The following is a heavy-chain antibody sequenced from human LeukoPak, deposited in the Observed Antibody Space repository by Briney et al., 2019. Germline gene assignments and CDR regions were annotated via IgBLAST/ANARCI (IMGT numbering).Heavy chain of an antibody. D-gene: IGHD4-17*01. J-gene: IGHJ4*02. V-gene: IGHV1-2*02. CDR2: INPNSGGT. CDR3: ARQGEDYGDYDY. CDR1: GYTFTGYY. Sequence: ASVKVSCKASGYTFTGYYMHWVRQAPGQGLEWMGWINPNSGGTHYAQKFQGRVTVTRDTSISTTYMDLSRLRSDDTAVYYCARQGEDYGDYDYWGQGTLVTVSS.